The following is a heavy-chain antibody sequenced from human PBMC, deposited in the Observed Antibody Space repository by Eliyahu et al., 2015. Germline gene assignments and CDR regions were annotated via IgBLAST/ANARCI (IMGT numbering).Heavy chain of an antibody. CDR3: ARDPPPSQGFGELLFNFDY. Sequence: SSYGMHWVRQAPGKGLEWVAVIWYDGSNKYYADSVKGRFTISRDNSKNTLYLQMNSLRAEDTAVYYCARDPPPSQGFGELLFNFDYWGQGTLVTVSS. CDR2: IWYDGSNK. J-gene: IGHJ4*02. V-gene: IGHV3-33*01. D-gene: IGHD3-10*01. CDR1: SSYG.